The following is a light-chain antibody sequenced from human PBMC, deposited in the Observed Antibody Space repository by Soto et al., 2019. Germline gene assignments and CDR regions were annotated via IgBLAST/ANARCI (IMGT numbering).Light chain of an antibody. V-gene: IGKV1-12*01. CDR3: QQANSFPLT. J-gene: IGKJ4*01. CDR2: AAS. Sequence: DIQMTQSPSSVSASVGDRVTITCRASQGISGCLAWYQQKPGKAPTILIYAASSLQSGVPSRFSGSGSGRDFTHTTSSLQPEDFATYYCQQANSFPLTFGGGTKVEIK. CDR1: QGISGC.